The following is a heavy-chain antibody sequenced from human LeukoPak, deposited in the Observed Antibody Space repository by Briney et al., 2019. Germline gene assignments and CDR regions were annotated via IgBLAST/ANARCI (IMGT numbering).Heavy chain of an antibody. D-gene: IGHD2-21*01. Sequence: GGSLRLSCAASGFTVSSNYMSWVRQAPGKGLEWVSAIYSGGSTYYADSVKGRFTISRDNSKNTLYLQMNSLRAEDTAVYYCARERGFLQGDHWFDPWGQGTLVTVSS. CDR3: ARERGFLQGDHWFDP. J-gene: IGHJ5*02. CDR2: IYSGGST. CDR1: GFTVSSNY. V-gene: IGHV3-53*01.